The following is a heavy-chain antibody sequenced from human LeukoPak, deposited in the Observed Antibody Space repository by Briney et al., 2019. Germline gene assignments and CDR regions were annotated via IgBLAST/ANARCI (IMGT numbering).Heavy chain of an antibody. CDR1: GGSISSHF. CDR3: AREVRLRYFDY. J-gene: IGHJ4*02. V-gene: IGHV4-59*11. Sequence: SETLSLTCTVSGGSISSHFWSWIRQPPGKGLEWIGYIFYSGTTKYNPSLRSRVTISADTSKNQFSLKLSSVTAADTAVYYCAREVRLRYFDYWGQGTLVTVSS. D-gene: IGHD2/OR15-2a*01. CDR2: IFYSGTT.